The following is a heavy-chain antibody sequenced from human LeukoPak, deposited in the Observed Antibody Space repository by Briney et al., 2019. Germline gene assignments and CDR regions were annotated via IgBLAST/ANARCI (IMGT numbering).Heavy chain of an antibody. CDR1: GFTFSSYA. CDR2: VSGSGGST. J-gene: IGHJ4*02. CDR3: AKGYCSSTSCYPNY. V-gene: IGHV3-23*01. D-gene: IGHD2-2*01. Sequence: GGSLRLSCAASGFTFSSYAMSWVRQAPGKGLEWVSAVSGSGGSTYYADSVKGRFTISRDNSKNTLYLQMNSLRAEDTAVYYCAKGYCSSTSCYPNYWGQGTLVTVSS.